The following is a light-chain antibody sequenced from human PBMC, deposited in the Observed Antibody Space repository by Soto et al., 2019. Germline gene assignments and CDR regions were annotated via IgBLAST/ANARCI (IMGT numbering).Light chain of an antibody. Sequence: EIVMTQSPATLSVSPGERATLSCRASQSVSNNLAWYQQKSGQAPRLLIYGAFTRATGIPARFSGGGSGTEFTLTISSLQSEDFAVYYCQQYNNWPPTWTFGQGTKVDIK. J-gene: IGKJ1*01. CDR1: QSVSNN. CDR2: GAF. V-gene: IGKV3-15*01. CDR3: QQYNNWPPTWT.